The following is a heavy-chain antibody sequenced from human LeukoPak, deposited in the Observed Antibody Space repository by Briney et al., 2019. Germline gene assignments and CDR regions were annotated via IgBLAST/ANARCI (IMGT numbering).Heavy chain of an antibody. J-gene: IGHJ4*02. CDR3: ARDRYDFWSGYVFDY. D-gene: IGHD3-3*01. CDR2: INPNSGGT. CDR1: GYTFTGYY. V-gene: IGHV1-2*02. Sequence: ASVKVSCKASGYTFTGYYTHWVRQAPGQGLEWMGWINPNSGGTNYAQKFQGRVTMTRDTSISTAYMELSRLRSDDTAVYYCARDRYDFWSGYVFDYWGQGTLVTVSS.